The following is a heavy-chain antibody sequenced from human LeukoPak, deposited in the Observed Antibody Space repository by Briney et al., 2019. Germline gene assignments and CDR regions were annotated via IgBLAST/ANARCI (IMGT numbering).Heavy chain of an antibody. CDR1: GYTFTGYY. D-gene: IGHD3-10*01. J-gene: IGHJ4*02. Sequence: ASVKVSCKASGYTFTGYYMHWVRQAPGQGLEWMGWINPDSGGTNYAQKFQGRVTMTRDTSISTAYMELSRLRSDDTAVYYCASEMVRGASYYFDYRGQGTLVTVSS. CDR3: ASEMVRGASYYFDY. V-gene: IGHV1-2*02. CDR2: INPDSGGT.